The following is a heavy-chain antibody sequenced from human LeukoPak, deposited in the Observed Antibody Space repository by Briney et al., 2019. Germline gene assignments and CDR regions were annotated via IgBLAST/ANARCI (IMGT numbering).Heavy chain of an antibody. Sequence: SETLSLTCTVSGGSISSYYWSWIRQPPGKGLEWIGYIYYSGSTNYNPSPKSRVTISVDPSKNQFSLKLSSVTAADTAVYYCARLPYSSGWPYYYYYGMDVWGQGTTVTVSS. CDR1: GGSISSYY. J-gene: IGHJ6*02. CDR2: IYYSGST. V-gene: IGHV4-59*08. D-gene: IGHD6-19*01. CDR3: ARLPYSSGWPYYYYYGMDV.